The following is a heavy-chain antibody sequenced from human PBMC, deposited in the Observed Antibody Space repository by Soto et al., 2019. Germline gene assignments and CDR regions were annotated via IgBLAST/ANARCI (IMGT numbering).Heavy chain of an antibody. CDR3: ARPGVSQPYNWNGLVRSDAFDI. V-gene: IGHV1-69*13. J-gene: IGHJ3*02. CDR1: GGTFSSYA. D-gene: IGHD1-20*01. CDR2: IIPIFGTA. Sequence: SVKVSCKASGGTFSSYAISWVRQAPGQGLEWMGGIIPIFGTADYAQKFQGRVTITADESTSTAYMELSSLRSEDTAVYYCARPGVSQPYNWNGLVRSDAFDIWGQGXMVTV.